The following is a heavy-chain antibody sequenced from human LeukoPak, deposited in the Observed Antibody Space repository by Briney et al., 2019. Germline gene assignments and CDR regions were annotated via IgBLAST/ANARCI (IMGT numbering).Heavy chain of an antibody. V-gene: IGHV4-34*01. J-gene: IGHJ4*02. D-gene: IGHD6-6*01. CDR2: INHGGST. CDR1: GGSFSGHY. CDR3: ARDPSQLVPSYFDY. Sequence: PSETLSLTCAVSGGSFSGHYWNWIRQPPGKGLGWIGEINHGGSTNYNPSLKSRVTISVDTSQKQFSLRLSSVTAADTAVYYCARDPSQLVPSYFDYWGQGTLVTVSS.